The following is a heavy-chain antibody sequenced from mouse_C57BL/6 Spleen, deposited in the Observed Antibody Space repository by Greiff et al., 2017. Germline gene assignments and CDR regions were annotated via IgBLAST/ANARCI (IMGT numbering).Heavy chain of an antibody. CDR2: INPNNGGT. J-gene: IGHJ3*01. CDR3: ASGGWLLWFAY. D-gene: IGHD2-3*01. Sequence: EVQLQQSGPELVKPGASVKISCKASGYTFTDYYMNWVKQSHGKSLEWIGDINPNNGGTSYNQKFKGKATLTVDKSSSTAYMELRSLTSEDSAVYYCASGGWLLWFAYWGQGTLSLSLQ. CDR1: GYTFTDYY. V-gene: IGHV1-26*01.